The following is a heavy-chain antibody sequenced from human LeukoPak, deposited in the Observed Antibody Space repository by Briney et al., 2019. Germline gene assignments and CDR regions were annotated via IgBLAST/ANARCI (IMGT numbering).Heavy chain of an antibody. CDR3: ARGHWGLDS. Sequence: GGSLRLSCTASGFTFSDHYMTWIRQAPGKGLECVSYLSKSGSDIFYADSVKGRFSISRDNAKNSLYLQMNSLRAEDTAVYYCARGHWGLDSWGQGTLATVSS. CDR1: GFTFSDHY. V-gene: IGHV3-11*01. D-gene: IGHD7-27*01. CDR2: LSKSGSDI. J-gene: IGHJ5*01.